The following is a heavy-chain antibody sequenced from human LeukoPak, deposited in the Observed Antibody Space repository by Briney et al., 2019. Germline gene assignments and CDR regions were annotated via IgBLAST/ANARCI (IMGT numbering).Heavy chain of an antibody. CDR2: MNPNSGNT. V-gene: IGHV1-8*03. CDR3: ARVGGKEQWLRNYYYYMDV. Sequence: ASVTVSCKASGYTFTSYDINWVRQATGQGLEWMGWMNPNSGNTGYAQKFQGRVTITRNTSISTAYMELSSLRSEDTAVYYCARVGGKEQWLRNYYYYMDVWGKGTTVTVSS. CDR1: GYTFTSYD. J-gene: IGHJ6*03. D-gene: IGHD6-19*01.